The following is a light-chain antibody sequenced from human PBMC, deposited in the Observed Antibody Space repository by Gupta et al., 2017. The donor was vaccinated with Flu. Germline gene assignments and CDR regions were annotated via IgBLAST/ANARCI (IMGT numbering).Light chain of an antibody. CDR2: AAS. CDR1: QGISRW. V-gene: IGKV1-12*01. J-gene: IGKJ5*01. Sequence: PSSVSASVVDRINSSWRASQGISRWLAWYQQKPGKAPKPLIFAASSLQSGVASRFSGSGSGTDFTLTINNLQPEDFGTYYCQQANSFPITFGQGTRL. CDR3: QQANSFPIT.